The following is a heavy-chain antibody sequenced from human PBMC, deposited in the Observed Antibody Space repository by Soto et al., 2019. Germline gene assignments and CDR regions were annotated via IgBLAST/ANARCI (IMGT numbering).Heavy chain of an antibody. V-gene: IGHV3-23*01. D-gene: IGHD2-21*01. CDR2: ISGSGGST. CDR3: PKAFSPCVPPPAPYY. J-gene: IGHJ6*01. Sequence: VGYLRLSCAASGFTFSVRSMNWVRRAPGKGLEWVSAISGSGGSTYYADSVKGRFTISRDNSKNTLYLQMNSLRAEDKAVYYCPKAFSPCVPPPAPYY. CDR1: GFTFSVRS.